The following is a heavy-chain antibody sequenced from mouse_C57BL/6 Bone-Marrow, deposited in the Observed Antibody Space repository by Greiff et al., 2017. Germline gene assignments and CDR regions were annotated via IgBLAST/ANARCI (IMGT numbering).Heavy chain of an antibody. Sequence: VQLQESGAELVKPGASVTLSCKASGYTFTEYTIHWVKQRSGQGLEWIGWFYPGSGSIKYNEKFKDKATLTADKSSSTVYMELSRLTSEDSAVYFCARHEEGGGYYVYAMDYWGQGTSVTVSS. J-gene: IGHJ4*01. V-gene: IGHV1-62-2*01. CDR3: ARHEEGGGYYVYAMDY. D-gene: IGHD2-3*01. CDR2: FYPGSGSI. CDR1: GYTFTEYT.